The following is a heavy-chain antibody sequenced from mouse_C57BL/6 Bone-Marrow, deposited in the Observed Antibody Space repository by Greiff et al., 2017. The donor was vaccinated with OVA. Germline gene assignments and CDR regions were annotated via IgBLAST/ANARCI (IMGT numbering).Heavy chain of an antibody. CDR1: GYTFTDYA. Sequence: QVQLKESGPELVRPGVSVKISCKGSGYTFTDYAMHWVKQSHAKSLEWIGVISTYYGDASYNQKFKDKATMTVDKSSSTAYMQLSSLTSEDSAVYYCARDRATVVDFDYWGQGTTLTVSS. CDR2: ISTYYGDA. J-gene: IGHJ2*01. CDR3: ARDRATVVDFDY. V-gene: IGHV1-67*01. D-gene: IGHD1-1*01.